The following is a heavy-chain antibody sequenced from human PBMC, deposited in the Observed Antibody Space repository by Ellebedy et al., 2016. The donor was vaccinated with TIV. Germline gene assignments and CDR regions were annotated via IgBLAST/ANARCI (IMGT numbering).Heavy chain of an antibody. CDR2: INPNTGDT. CDR3: ARNWRDVWKSYRFTDAFDI. Sequence: ASVKVSCKASGYIFNGYYIHWVRQAPGQGLEWMGWINPNTGDTNYAQSFQGRVTMTRDTYISTAYMELSTLTSDYTALYYCARNWRDVWKSYRFTDAFDIWGQGTLVTVS. J-gene: IGHJ3*02. CDR1: GYIFNGYY. V-gene: IGHV1-2*02. D-gene: IGHD3-16*02.